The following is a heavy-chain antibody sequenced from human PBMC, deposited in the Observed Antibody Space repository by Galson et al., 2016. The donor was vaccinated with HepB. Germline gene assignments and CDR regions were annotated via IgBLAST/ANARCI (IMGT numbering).Heavy chain of an antibody. V-gene: IGHV4-39*01. CDR3: ARPIPYTLWDLAY. Sequence: ETLSLTCTVSDGSISNTNYYWGWIRQPPGKGLEWIGSIFHSGTAYYQSSLQSRVTMSVDTSKSQFSLNLNSVTAADTAVYYCARPIPYTLWDLAYWGQGALVTVSS. CDR1: DGSISNTNYY. D-gene: IGHD1-1*01. J-gene: IGHJ1*01. CDR2: IFHSGTA.